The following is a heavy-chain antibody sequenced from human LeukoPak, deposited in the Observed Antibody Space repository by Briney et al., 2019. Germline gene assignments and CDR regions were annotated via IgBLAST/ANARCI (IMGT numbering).Heavy chain of an antibody. V-gene: IGHV3-21*01. CDR1: GFTFSSYS. CDR3: AREQLAAAGTIAFDI. J-gene: IGHJ3*02. D-gene: IGHD6-13*01. CDR2: ISSSSSYI. Sequence: GGSLRLSCAASGFTFSSYSMNWVRQAPGKGLEWVSSISSSSSYIYYADSVKGRFTISRDNDKNSLYLQMSSLRAEDTAVYYCAREQLAAAGTIAFDIWGQGTMVTVSS.